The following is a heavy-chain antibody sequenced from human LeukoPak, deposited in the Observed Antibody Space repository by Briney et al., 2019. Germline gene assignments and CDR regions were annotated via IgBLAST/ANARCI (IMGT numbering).Heavy chain of an antibody. CDR1: GFTLSSYW. Sequence: GGSLRLSCAASGFTLSSYWMSWVRQTPGKGLAWVANIKQDGSEKYYVDSVKGRFTISRDNAKNSLYLQMNSLRAEDTAVYYCARTYYYDSSGYPPYNWFDPWGQGTLVTVSS. D-gene: IGHD3-22*01. V-gene: IGHV3-7*01. CDR2: IKQDGSEK. CDR3: ARTYYYDSSGYPPYNWFDP. J-gene: IGHJ5*02.